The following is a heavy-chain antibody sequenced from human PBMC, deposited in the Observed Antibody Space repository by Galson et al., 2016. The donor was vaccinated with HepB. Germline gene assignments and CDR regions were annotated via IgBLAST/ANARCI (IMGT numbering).Heavy chain of an antibody. V-gene: IGHV3-30-3*01. CDR2: IAYDASNI. Sequence: SLRLSCAASGFTFSSFAMHWVRQAPGKGLDWVAVIAYDASNIYYGDSVRGRFTISRDNSKDTLYLQMNTLRVEDTGLYYCARGPGDYSIPVDNWGQGTLATVSS. CDR1: GFTFSSFA. CDR3: ARGPGDYSIPVDN. J-gene: IGHJ4*02. D-gene: IGHD4-11*01.